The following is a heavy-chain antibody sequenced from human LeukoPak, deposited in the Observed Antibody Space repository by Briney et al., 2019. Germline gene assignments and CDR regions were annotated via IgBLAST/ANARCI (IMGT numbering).Heavy chain of an antibody. V-gene: IGHV3-21*01. CDR1: GFTFSSYR. Sequence: PGGSLRLSCAASGFTFSSYRMNWVRQAPGKGLEWVSSISSSSSYIYYADSVKGRFTISRDNAKNSLYLQMNNLRAEDTAVYYCASWGNIMTTVTTGYYWGQGTLVTVSS. D-gene: IGHD4-17*01. CDR2: ISSSSSYI. J-gene: IGHJ4*02. CDR3: ASWGNIMTTVTTGYY.